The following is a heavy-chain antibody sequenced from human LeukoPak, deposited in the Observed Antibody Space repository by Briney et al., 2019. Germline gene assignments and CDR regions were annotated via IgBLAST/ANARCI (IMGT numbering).Heavy chain of an antibody. J-gene: IGHJ3*02. CDR2: TYSGYSDT. Sequence: GESLKISCKASGFIFTTYLIGLVRQRAGKGLEWMGSTYSGYSDTRHRPSFQGQVPLPSDMSTSTAYLHASSQSAAYTPIQECVRRYYDILTGYYGDDFDIWGQGTMVTVSS. V-gene: IGHV5-51*01. CDR1: GFIFTTYL. CDR3: VRRYYDILTGYYGDDFDI. D-gene: IGHD3-9*01.